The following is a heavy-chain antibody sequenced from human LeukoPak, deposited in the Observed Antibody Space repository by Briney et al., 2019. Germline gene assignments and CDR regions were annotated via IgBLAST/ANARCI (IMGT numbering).Heavy chain of an antibody. Sequence: GASVKVSCKASGGTFSSYAISWVRQAPGQGLEWMGGIIPIFGTANYAQKFQGRVTITADESTSTAYMELSSLRSEDTAVYYCARAVIAARIGPHWFDPWGQGTLVTVSS. V-gene: IGHV1-69*13. J-gene: IGHJ5*02. CDR2: IIPIFGTA. CDR1: GGTFSSYA. CDR3: ARAVIAARIGPHWFDP. D-gene: IGHD6-6*01.